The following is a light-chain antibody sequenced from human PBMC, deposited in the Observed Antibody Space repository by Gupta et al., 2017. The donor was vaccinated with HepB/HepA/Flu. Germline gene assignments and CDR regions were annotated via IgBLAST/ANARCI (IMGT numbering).Light chain of an antibody. CDR3: QQRSNCPWT. Sequence: EIVLTQSPATLSLSPGERATLSCRASQSVSSYLAWYQQKPGQAPRLLIYEASNRATGIPARFSGSGSGTEFTLTISSLEPEDFAVYYCQQRSNCPWTFGQGTKVEIK. V-gene: IGKV3-11*01. J-gene: IGKJ1*01. CDR2: EAS. CDR1: QSVSSY.